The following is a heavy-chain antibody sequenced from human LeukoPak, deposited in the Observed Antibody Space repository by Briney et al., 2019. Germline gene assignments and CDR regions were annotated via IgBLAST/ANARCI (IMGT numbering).Heavy chain of an antibody. V-gene: IGHV3-7*05. J-gene: IGHJ5*02. CDR2: IKEDGSEK. Sequence: GGSLRLSCAASEFTFSSYWMTWVRQAPGKGLEWVANIKEDGSEKYYVESVKGRFSISRDNAKNSLYLQMNSLRAEDTAVYYCARPRGYCSGGSCYWFDPWGQGTLVTVSS. D-gene: IGHD2-15*01. CDR3: ARPRGYCSGGSCYWFDP. CDR1: EFTFSSYW.